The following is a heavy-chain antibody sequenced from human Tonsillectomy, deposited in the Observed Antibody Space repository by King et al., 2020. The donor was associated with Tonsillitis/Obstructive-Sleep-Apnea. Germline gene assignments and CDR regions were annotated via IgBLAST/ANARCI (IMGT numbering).Heavy chain of an antibody. CDR2: IRTKAYGGTT. Sequence: DVQLVESGGGFVQPGRSLRLSCAASGFTFGDYIMNWVRQAPGKGLEWVGFIRTKAYGGTTEYAASVKGRFTISRDDSKSIAYLQMNSLKTEDTAVYYCTRDLGGWIDYWGQGTLVTVSS. D-gene: IGHD3-10*01. V-gene: IGHV3-49*04. CDR3: TRDLGGWIDY. J-gene: IGHJ4*02. CDR1: GFTFGDYI.